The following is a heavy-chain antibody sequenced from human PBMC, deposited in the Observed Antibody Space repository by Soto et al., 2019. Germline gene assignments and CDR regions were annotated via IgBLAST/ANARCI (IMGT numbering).Heavy chain of an antibody. CDR1: GYSFTSYW. V-gene: IGHV5-51*01. CDR3: ARRGYCSSTSCYTRSHYYYGMDV. Sequence: GESLKISCKVSGYSFTSYWIGWVRQMPGKGLEWMGIIYPGDSDTRYSPSFQGQVTISADKSISTAYLQWSSLKASDTAMYYCARRGYCSSTSCYTRSHYYYGMDVWGQGTTVTVSS. J-gene: IGHJ6*02. CDR2: IYPGDSDT. D-gene: IGHD2-2*02.